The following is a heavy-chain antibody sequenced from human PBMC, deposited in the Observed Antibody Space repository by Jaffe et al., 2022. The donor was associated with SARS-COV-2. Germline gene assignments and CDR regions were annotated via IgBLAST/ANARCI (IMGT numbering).Heavy chain of an antibody. Sequence: QVQLVESGGGVVQPGRSLRLSCAASGFTFNTYTMHWVRQAPGKGLEWVALISYYGSTEYYADSVKGRFTISRDNSKNTLYLQMNSLRAEDTAVYYCARVGVVGNEYYYYMDVWGKGTTVTVSS. J-gene: IGHJ6*03. CDR1: GFTFNTYT. CDR2: ISYYGSTE. V-gene: IGHV3-30*04. D-gene: IGHD3-3*01. CDR3: ARVGVVGNEYYYYMDV.